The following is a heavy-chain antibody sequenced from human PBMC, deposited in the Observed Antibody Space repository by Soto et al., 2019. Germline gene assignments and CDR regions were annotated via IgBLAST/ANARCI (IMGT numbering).Heavy chain of an antibody. CDR1: GFTFSSYW. Sequence: GGSLRLSCAASGFTFSSYWMHWVRQAPGKGLVWVSRINSDGSSTSYADSVKGRFTISRDNAKNTLYLQMNSLRAEDTAVYYCAREPFYGDYIFDYWGQGTLVTVSS. D-gene: IGHD4-17*01. J-gene: IGHJ4*02. CDR3: AREPFYGDYIFDY. CDR2: INSDGSST. V-gene: IGHV3-74*01.